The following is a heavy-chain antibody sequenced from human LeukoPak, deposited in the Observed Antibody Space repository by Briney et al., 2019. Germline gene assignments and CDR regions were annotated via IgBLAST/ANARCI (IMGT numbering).Heavy chain of an antibody. CDR1: GFTFSDYG. J-gene: IGHJ4*02. V-gene: IGHV3-30*18. Sequence: GRSLRLSCAASGFTFSDYGMHWVRQAPGKGLEWVAVISYDGSNKYYSDSVKGRFTISRDNSKNTLYLQMNTLRAEDTAVYYCAKPPDWYCSSPSCHFAAPFDYWGQGTLITVSS. D-gene: IGHD2-2*01. CDR3: AKPPDWYCSSPSCHFAAPFDY. CDR2: ISYDGSNK.